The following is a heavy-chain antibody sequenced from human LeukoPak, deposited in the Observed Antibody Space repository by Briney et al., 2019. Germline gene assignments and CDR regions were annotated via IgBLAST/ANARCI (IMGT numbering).Heavy chain of an antibody. CDR2: ICYSGST. D-gene: IGHD4-11*01. J-gene: IGHJ6*03. CDR3: ARTEYSNYAYYYDYMDV. CDR1: GGSISSGGYY. V-gene: IGHV4-31*03. Sequence: KASETLSLTCTVSGGSISSGGYYWSWIRQHPGKGLEWIGYICYSGSTYYNPSLKSRVTISVDTSKNQFSLKLSSVTAADTAVYYCARTEYSNYAYYYDYMDVWAKGTTVSVSS.